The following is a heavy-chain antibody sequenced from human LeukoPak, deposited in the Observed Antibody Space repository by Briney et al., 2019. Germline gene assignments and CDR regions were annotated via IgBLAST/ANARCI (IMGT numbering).Heavy chain of an antibody. V-gene: IGHV4-34*01. J-gene: IGHJ4*02. CDR1: GGSFSGYY. D-gene: IGHD3-22*01. CDR2: INHSGST. Sequence: SETLSLTCAVYGGSFSGYYWSWIRQPPGKGLEWIGEINHSGSTNYNPSLKSRVTISVDTSKSQFSLKLSSVTAADTAVYYCARASYYYDSSGPRWGQGTLVTVSS. CDR3: ARASYYYDSSGPR.